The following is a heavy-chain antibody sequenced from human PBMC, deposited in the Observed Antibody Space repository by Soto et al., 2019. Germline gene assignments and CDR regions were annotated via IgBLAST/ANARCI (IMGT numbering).Heavy chain of an antibody. V-gene: IGHV3-53*01. J-gene: IGHJ1*01. CDR1: GFTVSSNY. CDR3: ARDRVESGYPEYFQH. D-gene: IGHD3-22*01. CDR2: IYSGGST. Sequence: EVQLVESGGGLIQPGGSLRLSCAASGFTVSSNYMSWVRQAPGKWLEWVSVIYSGGSTYYADSVKGRFTISRDKSKNTMYLQMNTLRAEDTAVYYCARDRVESGYPEYFQHWGQGTLVTVSS.